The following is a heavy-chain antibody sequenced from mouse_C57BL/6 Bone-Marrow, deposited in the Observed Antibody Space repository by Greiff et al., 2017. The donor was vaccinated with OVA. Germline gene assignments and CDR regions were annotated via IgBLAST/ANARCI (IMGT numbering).Heavy chain of an antibody. J-gene: IGHJ4*01. CDR3: ARGMGAMDY. Sequence: QVQLKQSGAELVMPGASVKLSCKASGYTFTSYWMHWVKQRPGQGLEWIGEIDPSDSYTNYNQKFKGKSTLTVDKSSSTAYMQLSSLTSEDSAVYYCARGMGAMDYWGQGTSVTVSS. CDR1: GYTFTSYW. CDR2: IDPSDSYT. V-gene: IGHV1-69*01.